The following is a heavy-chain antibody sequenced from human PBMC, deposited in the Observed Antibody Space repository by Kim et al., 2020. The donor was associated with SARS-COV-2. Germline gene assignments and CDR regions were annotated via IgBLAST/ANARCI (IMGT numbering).Heavy chain of an antibody. D-gene: IGHD6-19*01. J-gene: IGHJ3*02. Sequence: ASVKVSCKASGYTFTSYAMHWVRQAPGQRLEWMGWINAGNGNTKYSQKFQGRVTITRDTSASTAYMELSSLRSEDTAVYYCARELASQWLVLNAFDIWGQGTMVTVSS. CDR3: ARELASQWLVLNAFDI. V-gene: IGHV1-3*01. CDR2: INAGNGNT. CDR1: GYTFTSYA.